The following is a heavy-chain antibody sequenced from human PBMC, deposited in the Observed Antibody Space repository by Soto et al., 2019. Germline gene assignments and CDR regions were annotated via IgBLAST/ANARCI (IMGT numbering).Heavy chain of an antibody. CDR3: ARDPRHDYSNSGASDLSYGMDV. Sequence: SETLSLTCTVSGCSISSGDYYWSWIRQPPGKGLEWIGYIYYSGSIYYNPSLKSRVTISVDTSKNQFSLKLSSVTAADTAVYYCARDPRHDYSNSGASDLSYGMDVWGQGTTVTVSS. D-gene: IGHD4-4*01. V-gene: IGHV4-30-4*01. CDR1: GCSISSGDYY. J-gene: IGHJ6*02. CDR2: IYYSGSI.